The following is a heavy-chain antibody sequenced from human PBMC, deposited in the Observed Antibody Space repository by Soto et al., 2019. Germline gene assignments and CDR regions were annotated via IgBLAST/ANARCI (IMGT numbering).Heavy chain of an antibody. J-gene: IGHJ4*02. Sequence: PETLRHTYTVSGDSINNYYWSWMRLPAGKGLEWIGRIYSNGNTYYNPSLKSRVSMSVDTSKNQFSLILKTVTAADTAVYYCALGGAVDTTAHCDHWGQRAPVIVAS. V-gene: IGHV4-4*07. CDR2: IYSNGNT. D-gene: IGHD5-18*01. CDR3: ALGGAVDTTAHCDH. CDR1: GDSINNYY.